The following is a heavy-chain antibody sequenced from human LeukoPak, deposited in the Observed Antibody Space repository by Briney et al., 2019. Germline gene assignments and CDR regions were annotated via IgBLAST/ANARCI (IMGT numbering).Heavy chain of an antibody. CDR3: ARAGRRIWPTGD. V-gene: IGHV3-21*01. J-gene: IGHJ4*02. CDR1: GFAFSSYS. CDR2: SSSSSSYK. Sequence: TGGSLRLSCSASGFAFSSYSMSWVRQAPGRGLEWVSSSSSSSSYKYYADSVKGRFTISRDNAKNSLYLQMNSLRAADTAVYYCARAGRRIWPTGDWGQGTLVTVSS. D-gene: IGHD2/OR15-2a*01.